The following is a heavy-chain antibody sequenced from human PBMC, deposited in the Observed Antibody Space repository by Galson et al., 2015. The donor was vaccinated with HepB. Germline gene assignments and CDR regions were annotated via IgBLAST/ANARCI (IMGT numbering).Heavy chain of an antibody. J-gene: IGHJ3*02. D-gene: IGHD2-2*02. V-gene: IGHV1-69*04. CDR2: IIPILGIA. CDR1: GGTFSSYA. CDR3: ARDPGGKCSSTSCYSGEAFDI. Sequence: SVKVSCKASGGTFSSYAISWVRQAPGQGLEWMGRIIPILGIANYAQKFQGRVTITADKSTSTAYMELSSLRSEDTAVYYCARDPGGKCSSTSCYSGEAFDIWGQGTMVTVSS.